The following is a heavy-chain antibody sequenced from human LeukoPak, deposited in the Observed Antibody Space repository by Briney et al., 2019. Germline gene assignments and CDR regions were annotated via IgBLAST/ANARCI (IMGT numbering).Heavy chain of an antibody. CDR2: IYSDGIST. V-gene: IGHV3-74*01. Sequence: PGGSLRLSCAASGFTFSSYWMHWVRQAPGKGLVWVSRIYSDGISTSYADSVEGRFTISRDNAKNTLYLQMNSLKAEDTAIYYCAREGGSYSNYFDYWGQGTLVTVSS. CDR3: AREGGSYSNYFDY. CDR1: GFTFSSYW. J-gene: IGHJ4*02. D-gene: IGHD1-26*01.